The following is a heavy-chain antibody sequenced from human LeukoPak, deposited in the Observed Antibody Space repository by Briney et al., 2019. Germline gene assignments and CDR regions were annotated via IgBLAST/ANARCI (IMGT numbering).Heavy chain of an antibody. V-gene: IGHV4-30-2*01. D-gene: IGHD5-12*01. J-gene: IGHJ6*02. CDR2: IYHSGST. Sequence: PSENLSPNCTVSGGAISSGGYSWSWIRQPPGEGLGWVWDIYHSGSTYYNPSLKSRVTISVDRSKNQFSLKLSSVTAADTAVYYCARDRGYSGMYYYGMDVWGQGTTVTVSS. CDR1: GGAISSGGYS. CDR3: ARDRGYSGMYYYGMDV.